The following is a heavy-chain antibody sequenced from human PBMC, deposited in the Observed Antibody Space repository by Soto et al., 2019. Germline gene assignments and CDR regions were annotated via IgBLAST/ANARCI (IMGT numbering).Heavy chain of an antibody. CDR1: GFTFRSFT. D-gene: IGHD6-13*01. CDR3: TRDASRDSSARGWFDP. CDR2: ISSNSAYI. J-gene: IGHJ5*02. Sequence: GSLRLSCAASGFTFRSFTMNWVRQAPGKGLEWVSTISSNSAYIYYTDALRGRSTISRDNAKNSLHLQMNSLRAEDTAVYYCTRDASRDSSARGWFDPWGPGTLVTV. V-gene: IGHV3-21*01.